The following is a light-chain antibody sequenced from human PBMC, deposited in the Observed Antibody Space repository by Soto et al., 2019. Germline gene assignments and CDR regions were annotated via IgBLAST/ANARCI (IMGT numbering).Light chain of an antibody. CDR3: QHYNGYSEA. J-gene: IGKJ1*01. Sequence: DIQMTQSPSTLSGSVGDRVTITCRASQTISSWLAWYQQKPGKAPKLLIYKASTLKIGVPSRFSGSGSGTEFTLTIISLQPDDFATYYCQHYNGYSEAFGQGTKVELK. V-gene: IGKV1-5*03. CDR1: QTISSW. CDR2: KAS.